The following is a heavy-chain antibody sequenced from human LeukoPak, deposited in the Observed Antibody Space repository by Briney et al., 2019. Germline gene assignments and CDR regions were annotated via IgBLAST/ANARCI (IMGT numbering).Heavy chain of an antibody. V-gene: IGHV3-74*01. CDR2: IKSDGSST. CDR3: ARDHDYGGNWLGP. Sequence: GGSLRLSCATSGFTFSTYWMHWVRQAPGKGLVWVSRIKSDGSSTSYADSVRGRFTISRDNAKNTLYLQMNSLSAEDTAVYYCARDHDYGGNWLGPWGQGTLVTVSS. CDR1: GFTFSTYW. J-gene: IGHJ5*02. D-gene: IGHD4-23*01.